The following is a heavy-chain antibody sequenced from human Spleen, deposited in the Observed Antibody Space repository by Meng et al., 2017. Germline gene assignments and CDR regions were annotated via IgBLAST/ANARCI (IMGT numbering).Heavy chain of an antibody. CDR2: IDPKNGDT. CDR1: GYSITNYY. V-gene: IGHV1-2*06. D-gene: IGHD6-13*01. CDR3: ARDEDISAAGKLFGDY. Sequence: ASVKVSCKASGYSITNYYIHWVRQAAGQGLEWMGRIDPKNGDTHYAQKFQGRVTMTGDTSISTAYMDLSGLRSDDTAVYYCARDEDISAAGKLFGDYWGQGTLVTVSS. J-gene: IGHJ4*02.